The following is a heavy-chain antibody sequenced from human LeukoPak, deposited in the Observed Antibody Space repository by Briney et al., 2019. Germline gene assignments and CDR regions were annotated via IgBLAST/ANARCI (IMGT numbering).Heavy chain of an antibody. V-gene: IGHV3-48*04. Sequence: PGGSLRLSCAASGFTFSSYSMNWVRQAPGKGLEWVSYISSSSSTIYYADSVQGRFTTSRDNSKNSLYLQMDSLRPEDTALYYCAKDVSGYDSYFDYWGQGTLVTVSS. CDR3: AKDVSGYDSYFDY. J-gene: IGHJ4*02. D-gene: IGHD5-12*01. CDR2: ISSSSSTI. CDR1: GFTFSSYS.